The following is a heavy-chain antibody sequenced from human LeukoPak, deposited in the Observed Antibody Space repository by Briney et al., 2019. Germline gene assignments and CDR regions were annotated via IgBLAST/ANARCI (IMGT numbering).Heavy chain of an antibody. CDR3: TRGPDLDTVLGRGLMFTVLFDF. V-gene: IGHV3-49*04. CDR1: GFTFGDYA. D-gene: IGHD5-18*01. CDR2: IRSKAFGGTT. J-gene: IGHJ4*02. Sequence: PGGSLRLSCTASGFTFGDYAMSWVRQAPGKRLEWVGLIRSKAFGGTTEYAASVKGRFTISRDESKSIAYLQMNSLKTEDTAVYYCTRGPDLDTVLGRGLMFTVLFDFWGQGTLVTVSS.